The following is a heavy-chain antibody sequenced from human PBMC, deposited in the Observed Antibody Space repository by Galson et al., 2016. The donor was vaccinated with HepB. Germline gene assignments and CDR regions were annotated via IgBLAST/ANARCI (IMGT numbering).Heavy chain of an antibody. V-gene: IGHV1-8*01. CDR1: GYTFTFHD. D-gene: IGHD7-27*01. J-gene: IGHJ4*02. CDR3: ARLTGGRFDL. CDR2: VNPNSGNT. Sequence: SVKVSCKASGYTFTFHDMSWVRQAAGQGLECLGWVNPNSGNTGYAQKFQGRVTTTRNTSITTAFLELSSLNSEDTAVYFCARLTGGRFDLWGQGTLVTVSS.